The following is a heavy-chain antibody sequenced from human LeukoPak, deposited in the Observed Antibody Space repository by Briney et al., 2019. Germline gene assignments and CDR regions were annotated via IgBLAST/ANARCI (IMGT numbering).Heavy chain of an antibody. CDR2: INHSRNT. V-gene: IGHV4-34*01. D-gene: IGHD3-3*01. J-gene: IGHJ4*02. CDR1: GGSFSGYY. CDR3: ARRPRRSGYSYYFDY. Sequence: SETLSLNCAVYGGSFSGYYWSWIRQPPGKRLEWIGEINHSRNTNYNPSLKSRVTISVDTSKNQFSLKLSSVTAADTAVYYCARRPRRSGYSYYFDYWGQGTLVTVSS.